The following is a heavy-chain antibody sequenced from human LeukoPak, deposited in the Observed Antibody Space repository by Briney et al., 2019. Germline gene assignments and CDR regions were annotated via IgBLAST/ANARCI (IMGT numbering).Heavy chain of an antibody. CDR1: GFTFSSYE. Sequence: GGSLRLSCAASGFTFSSYEMNWVRQAPGKGLEWVSYISSSGSTIYYADSVKGRFTISRDNAKNSLYLQMNSLRAEDTAVYYCVRDQITPRGMVVDYWGQGTLVTVSS. V-gene: IGHV3-48*03. D-gene: IGHD4-23*01. CDR2: ISSSGSTI. J-gene: IGHJ4*02. CDR3: VRDQITPRGMVVDY.